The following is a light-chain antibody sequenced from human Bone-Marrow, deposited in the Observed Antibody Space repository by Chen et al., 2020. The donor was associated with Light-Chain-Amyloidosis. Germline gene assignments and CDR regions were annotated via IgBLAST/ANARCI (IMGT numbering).Light chain of an antibody. J-gene: IGKJ3*01. Sequence: AIQLTQSPSSLSASVGDRVTIPCRASQGIRGALTWYQQKSGKSPKLLISDASNLESGVPSRCSGSGSGTDFSLTISSLQPEDFATYYCQHFNSYRFTFGPGTKVDRK. CDR1: QGIRGA. CDR2: DAS. V-gene: IGKV1-13*02. CDR3: QHFNSYRFT.